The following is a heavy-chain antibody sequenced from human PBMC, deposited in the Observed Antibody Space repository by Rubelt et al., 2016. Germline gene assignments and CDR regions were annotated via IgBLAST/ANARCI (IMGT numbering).Heavy chain of an antibody. V-gene: IGHV3-7*01. CDR3: AVALAAPAFDV. Sequence: EVQLVESGGGLVKPGGSLRLSCAASGFTFSNFCMNWVRQAPGKGLEWVASIKQDGSEKHYVDSVKGRFTISRDNANNSLDLKMNSLRAEDTAVYCCAVALAAPAFDVWGQGTMVTVSS. J-gene: IGHJ3*01. CDR1: GFTFSNFC. CDR2: IKQDGSEK.